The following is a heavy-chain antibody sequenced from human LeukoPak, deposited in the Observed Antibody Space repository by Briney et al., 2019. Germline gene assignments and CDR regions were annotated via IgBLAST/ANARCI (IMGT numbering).Heavy chain of an antibody. V-gene: IGHV3-23*01. J-gene: IGHJ4*02. Sequence: GGSLRLSCAASGLTFSSYAMSWVRQAPGKGLEWVSAISGSGGSTYYADSVKGRFTISRDNSKNTLYLQMNSLRAEDTAVYYCAKDLFITMIVVVTPSLDYWGQGTLVTVSS. CDR3: AKDLFITMIVVVTPSLDY. CDR2: ISGSGGST. CDR1: GLTFSSYA. D-gene: IGHD3-22*01.